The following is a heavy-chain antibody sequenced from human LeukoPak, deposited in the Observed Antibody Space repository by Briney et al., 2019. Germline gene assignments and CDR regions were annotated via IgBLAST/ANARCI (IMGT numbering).Heavy chain of an antibody. CDR3: AREGPGVAVGDY. Sequence: SQTLSLTCAISGDSVSSNSVTWNWIRQSPSRGLEWLGRTYYRSKWYNEYALSVKSRITINPDTSKNQFSLQLNSVTPEDTAVYYCAREGPGVAVGDYWGQGTLVTVSS. J-gene: IGHJ4*02. CDR2: TYYRSKWYN. V-gene: IGHV6-1*01. CDR1: GDSVSSNSVT. D-gene: IGHD6-19*01.